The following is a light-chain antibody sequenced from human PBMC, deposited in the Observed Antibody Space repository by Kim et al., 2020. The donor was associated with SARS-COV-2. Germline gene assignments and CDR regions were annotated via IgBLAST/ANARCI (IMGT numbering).Light chain of an antibody. V-gene: IGLV6-57*03. CDR1: SGSIASNY. CDR3: QSYERNTRV. Sequence: GYTLTITCTRSSGSIASNYVQWDVQRPGSAPTSVIDEVNQRASGVPGRFSGSIDSSSNSASLNISGLETGVEADYYSQSYERNTRVFGGGNQLTVL. CDR2: EVN. J-gene: IGLJ3*02.